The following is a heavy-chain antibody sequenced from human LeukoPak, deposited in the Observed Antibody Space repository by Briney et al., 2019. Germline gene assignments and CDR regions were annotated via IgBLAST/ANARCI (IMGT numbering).Heavy chain of an antibody. V-gene: IGHV3-48*03. Sequence: PGGSLRLSCAASGFTFSSYEMNWVRQAPGKGLEWVSYISSSGSTIYYADSVKGRFTISRDNAKNSLYLQMNSLRDEDTAVYYCARDRSPGHCTSSSCYGLLFDYWGQGTLVTASS. CDR2: ISSSGSTI. CDR1: GFTFSSYE. D-gene: IGHD2-2*01. J-gene: IGHJ4*02. CDR3: ARDRSPGHCTSSSCYGLLFDY.